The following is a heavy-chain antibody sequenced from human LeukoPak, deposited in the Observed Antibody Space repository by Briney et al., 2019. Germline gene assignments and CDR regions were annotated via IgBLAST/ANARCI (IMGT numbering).Heavy chain of an antibody. CDR3: ARVNGYCSSISCFLDY. J-gene: IGHJ4*02. CDR2: IIPIFGTA. CDR1: GVTFSSHG. D-gene: IGHD2-2*01. V-gene: IGHV1-69*06. Sequence: GASVEVCCKASGVTFSSHGISWVRQAPGQGLEWMGGIIPIFGTANYAQKFQGRVTITADKSTNKVYMELSSLRSDDTAIYFCARVNGYCSSISCFLDYWGQGTLVTVSS.